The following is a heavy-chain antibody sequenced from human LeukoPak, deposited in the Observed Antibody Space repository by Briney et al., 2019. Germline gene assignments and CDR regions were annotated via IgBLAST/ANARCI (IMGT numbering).Heavy chain of an antibody. V-gene: IGHV1-18*01. D-gene: IGHD5-12*01. CDR1: GYTFTSSG. J-gene: IGHJ4*02. Sequence: ASVKVSCEASGYTFTSSGISWLRQAPGQGLEWLGWISGYNGNTNYAQKFQGRVTMTTDTPTSTAYMALRSLKSDDTAVYYCADHDLYSGGYHLDYWGQGTLVTVSS. CDR2: ISGYNGNT. CDR3: ADHDLYSGGYHLDY.